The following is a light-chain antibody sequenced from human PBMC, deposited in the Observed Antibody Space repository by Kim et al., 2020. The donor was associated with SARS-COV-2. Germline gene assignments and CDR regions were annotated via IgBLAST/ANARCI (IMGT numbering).Light chain of an antibody. Sequence: GQRVTFSCSGCSSNLGSNSVNWYQQFPGMAPKLLIYTNNQRFSGVPARFSASKSGTLASLAISGLQSDDEAVYYCAAWDDSLNGPVFGGGTQLTVL. J-gene: IGLJ2*01. CDR1: SSNLGSNS. V-gene: IGLV1-44*01. CDR2: TNN. CDR3: AAWDDSLNGPV.